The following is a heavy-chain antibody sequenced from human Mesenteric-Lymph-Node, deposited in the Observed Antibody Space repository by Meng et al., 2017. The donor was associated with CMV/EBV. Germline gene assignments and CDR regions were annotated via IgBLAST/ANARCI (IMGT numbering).Heavy chain of an antibody. D-gene: IGHD3-16*02. Sequence: GESLKITCAASGFTFTNYAMTWVRQAPGKGLEWVSSTLHNGGRTYYADSVKGRFTTSRDNAKNSLYLQMTSLRDEDTALYYCANSVAVGYTWGNFLDYWGQGTLVTVSS. J-gene: IGHJ4*02. CDR3: ANSVAVGYTWGNFLDY. CDR2: TLHNGGRT. V-gene: IGHV3-23*01. CDR1: GFTFTNYA.